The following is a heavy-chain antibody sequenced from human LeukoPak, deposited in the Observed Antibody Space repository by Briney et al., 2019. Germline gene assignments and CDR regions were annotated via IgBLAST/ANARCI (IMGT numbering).Heavy chain of an antibody. V-gene: IGHV3-74*01. Sequence: LAGGSLRLSCTASGFSFSGHWMHWARQLPGKGLVWVSRISPTGSTTSYADSVKGRFTVSRDNAMNTLYLQVNNLGAEDTAVYYCARGPNSNWSGLDFWGQGTLLTVSS. CDR2: ISPTGSTT. CDR3: ARGPNSNWSGLDF. D-gene: IGHD6-6*01. J-gene: IGHJ4*02. CDR1: GFSFSGHW.